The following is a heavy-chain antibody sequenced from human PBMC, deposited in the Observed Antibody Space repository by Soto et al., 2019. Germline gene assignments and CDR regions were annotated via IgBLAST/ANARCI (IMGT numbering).Heavy chain of an antibody. J-gene: IGHJ6*02. Sequence: SETLSLTCAVSGYSISSGYYWGFIRQPPGKGLEWIGSIYHSGSTYYNPSLKSRVTISVDTSKNQFSLKLSSVTAADTAVYYCARDRNYYGSGSYSYGMDVWGQGTTVTVS. CDR2: IYHSGST. CDR3: ARDRNYYGSGSYSYGMDV. V-gene: IGHV4-38-2*02. D-gene: IGHD3-10*01. CDR1: GYSISSGYY.